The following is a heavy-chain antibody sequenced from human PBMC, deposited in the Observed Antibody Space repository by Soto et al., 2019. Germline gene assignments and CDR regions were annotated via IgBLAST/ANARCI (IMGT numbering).Heavy chain of an antibody. V-gene: IGHV3-48*02. CDR1: S. D-gene: IGHD2-2*01. CDR3: ARDPSPFVVVPAFYGMDV. J-gene: IGHJ6*02. Sequence: SMNWVRQAPGKGLEWVSYISSSSSTIYYADSVKGRFTISRDNAKNSLYLQMNSLRDEDTAVYYCARDPSPFVVVPAFYGMDVWGQGTTVTVYS. CDR2: ISSSSSTI.